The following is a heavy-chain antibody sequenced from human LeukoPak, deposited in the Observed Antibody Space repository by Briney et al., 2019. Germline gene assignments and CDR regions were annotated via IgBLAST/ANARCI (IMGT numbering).Heavy chain of an antibody. CDR1: GFTFSSFA. J-gene: IGHJ4*02. V-gene: IGHV3-23*01. D-gene: IGHD2-21*02. Sequence: SGGSLRLSCVASGFTFSSFAINWVRQAPGKGLEWVSGISGSGYTTYYADSVRGRFSISRDNSRNTLSLQMSSLRAEDTAVYYCAKARSLTCGGDCYQIDYWGQGTLVIVSS. CDR2: ISGSGYTT. CDR3: AKARSLTCGGDCYQIDY.